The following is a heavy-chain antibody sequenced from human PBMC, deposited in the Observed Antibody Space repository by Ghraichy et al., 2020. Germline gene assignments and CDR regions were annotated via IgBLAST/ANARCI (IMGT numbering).Heavy chain of an antibody. CDR2: ITSSSRSK. J-gene: IGHJ6*02. CDR3: SRGGGAGTPVLYHMDV. D-gene: IGHD6-19*01. Sequence: GALNTSCVGSGFTFSSYSMNWVRQSPGKGLEWVSYITSSSRSKFYADSVKGRFTISRDNAQNSLSLQMNSLRAEDTAVYYCSRGGGAGTPVLYHMDVWGLGTTVTVSS. CDR1: GFTFSSYS. V-gene: IGHV3-48*01.